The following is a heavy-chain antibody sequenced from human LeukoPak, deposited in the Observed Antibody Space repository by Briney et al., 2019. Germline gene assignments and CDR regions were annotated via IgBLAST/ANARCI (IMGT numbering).Heavy chain of an antibody. J-gene: IGHJ3*02. CDR3: ARRVAVARRDAFDI. V-gene: IGHV1-18*01. D-gene: IGHD6-19*01. CDR2: ISSYNGKT. CDR1: GSTFTSYG. Sequence: SENVSCKPSGSTFTSYGISWVRQPPAPGLEWMGWISSYNGKTTYAQKLQGRVTMSTDTSTGTSYMELRSLTADDTAVYYCARRVAVARRDAFDIWGQGTMVTVSS.